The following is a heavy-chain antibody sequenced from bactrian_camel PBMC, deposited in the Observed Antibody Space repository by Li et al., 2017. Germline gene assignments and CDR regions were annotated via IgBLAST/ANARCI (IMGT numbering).Heavy chain of an antibody. CDR1: GSTSSTYY. V-gene: IGHV3S10*01. D-gene: IGHD5*01. CDR2: IDMYGKT. J-gene: IGHJ7*01. Sequence: DVQLVESGGSLVQPGGSLRLSCAVSGSTSSTYYMSWVRQAPGKESEGVAGIDMYGKTTYAASVKGRFIISGDNAKNTLWLQLNSLKTEDTAVYYCAQGLAWAYAMDYWGKGTQVTVS.